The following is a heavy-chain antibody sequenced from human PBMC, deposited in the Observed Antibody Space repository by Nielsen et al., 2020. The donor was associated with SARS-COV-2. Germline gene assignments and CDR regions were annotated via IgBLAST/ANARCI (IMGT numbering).Heavy chain of an antibody. Sequence: SETLSLTCTVSGGSISSGGYYWSWIRQHPGKGLEWIGYIYYSGSTYYNPSLKSRVTISVDTSKNQFSLKLSSVTAADTAVYYCARGRIAVPGTEYNWFDPWGQGTLVTVSS. V-gene: IGHV4-31*03. CDR2: IYYSGST. CDR3: ARGRIAVPGTEYNWFDP. J-gene: IGHJ5*02. CDR1: GGSISSGGYY. D-gene: IGHD6-19*01.